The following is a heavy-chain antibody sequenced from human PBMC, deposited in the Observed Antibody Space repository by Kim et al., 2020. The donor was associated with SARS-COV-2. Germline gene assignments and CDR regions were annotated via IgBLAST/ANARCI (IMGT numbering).Heavy chain of an antibody. CDR3: ARLWSSSWNFDY. V-gene: IGHV3-7*04. D-gene: IGHD6-13*01. Sequence: KYYVDSVKGRFTISRDNAKNSLYRQMNSLRAEDTAVYYCARLWSSSWNFDYWGQGTLVTVSS. J-gene: IGHJ4*02. CDR2: K.